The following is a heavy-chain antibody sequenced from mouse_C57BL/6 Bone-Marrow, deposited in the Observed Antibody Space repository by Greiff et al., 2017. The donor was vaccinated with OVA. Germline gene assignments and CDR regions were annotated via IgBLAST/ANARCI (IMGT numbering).Heavy chain of an antibody. Sequence: EVKLVESEGGLVQPGSSMKLSCTASGFTFSDYYMAWVRQVPEKGLEWVANINYDGSSTYYLDSLKSRFIISRDNAKNILYLQMSSLKSEDTATYYCARDRGYYSKGFDYWGQGTTLTVSS. D-gene: IGHD2-5*01. V-gene: IGHV5-16*01. J-gene: IGHJ2*01. CDR3: ARDRGYYSKGFDY. CDR2: INYDGSST. CDR1: GFTFSDYY.